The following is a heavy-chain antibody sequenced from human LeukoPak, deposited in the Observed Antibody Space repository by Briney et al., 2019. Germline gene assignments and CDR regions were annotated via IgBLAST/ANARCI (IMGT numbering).Heavy chain of an antibody. CDR2: INHSGST. CDR3: ARGPPRVVVIGGRAFDI. CDR1: GGSFSGYY. Sequence: SETLSLTCAVYGGSFSGYYWSWIRQPPGKGLEWIGEINHSGSTNYNPSLKSRVTISVDTSKNQFSLKLSSVTAADTAVYYCARGPPRVVVIGGRAFDIWGQGTMVTVSS. D-gene: IGHD3-22*01. J-gene: IGHJ3*02. V-gene: IGHV4-34*01.